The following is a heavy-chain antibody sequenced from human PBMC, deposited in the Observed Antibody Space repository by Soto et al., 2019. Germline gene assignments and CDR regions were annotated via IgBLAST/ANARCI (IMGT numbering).Heavy chain of an antibody. J-gene: IGHJ6*02. CDR1: GYILSDYC. V-gene: IGHV1-2*02. CDR3: VRDLRRQWRRLDPESYTGMDV. D-gene: IGHD5-12*01. CDR2: MKPDDGGP. Sequence: ASVKVSCKSSGYILSDYCIHWVRQAPGQGLEWLGWMKPDDGGPNYAQNFQGRVIMTRDTSTDTDYMELTRLTSDDTAVYFCVRDLRRQWRRLDPESYTGMDVWGQGTTVTVSS.